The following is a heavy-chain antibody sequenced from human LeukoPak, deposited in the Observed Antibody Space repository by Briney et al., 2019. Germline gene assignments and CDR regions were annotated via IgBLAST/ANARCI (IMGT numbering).Heavy chain of an antibody. Sequence: GASVKVSCKASRYTFTSYDINWVRQATGQGLEWMGWMNPNSGNTGYAQKFQGRVTMTRNTSISTAYMELSSLRSEDTAVYYCARGPLLLYQNYYYYYMDVWGKGTTVTVSS. V-gene: IGHV1-8*01. CDR2: MNPNSGNT. CDR3: ARGPLLLYQNYYYYYMDV. CDR1: RYTFTSYD. J-gene: IGHJ6*03. D-gene: IGHD2-2*02.